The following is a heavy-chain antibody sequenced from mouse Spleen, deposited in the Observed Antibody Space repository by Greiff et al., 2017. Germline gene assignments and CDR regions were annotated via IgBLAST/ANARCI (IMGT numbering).Heavy chain of an antibody. CDR1: GYTFTDYE. Sequence: VQLQQSGAELVRPGASVTLSCKASGYTFTDYEMHWVKQTPVHGLEWIGAIDPETGGTAYNQKFKGKAILTADKSSSTAYMELRSLTSEDSAVYYCTRRGYMDFDVWGAGTTVTVSS. CDR2: IDPETGGT. D-gene: IGHD3-1*01. CDR3: TRRGYMDFDV. V-gene: IGHV1-15*01. J-gene: IGHJ1*01.